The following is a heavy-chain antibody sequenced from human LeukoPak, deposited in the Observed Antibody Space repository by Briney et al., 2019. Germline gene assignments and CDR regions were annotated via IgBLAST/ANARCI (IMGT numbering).Heavy chain of an antibody. CDR1: GFTFSSYW. J-gene: IGHJ5*02. CDR3: VRGGANYWSLMGS. D-gene: IGHD4/OR15-4a*01. V-gene: IGHV3-74*01. Sequence: GGTLRLSCAASGFTFSSYWMHWVRQAPGEGLVWVSRLSGDGYNTTYADSVKGRFTISRDNAKDTLYLQMNSLRAEDTAVYYCVRGGANYWSLMGSWGQGTLVIVTS. CDR2: LSGDGYNT.